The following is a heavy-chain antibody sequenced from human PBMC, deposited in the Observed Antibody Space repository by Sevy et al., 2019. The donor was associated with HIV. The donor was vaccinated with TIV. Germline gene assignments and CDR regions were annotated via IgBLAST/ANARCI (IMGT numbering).Heavy chain of an antibody. CDR3: ATKPRAAAAHELFQH. V-gene: IGHV1-2*02. CDR2: INPNSGGT. Sequence: ASVKVSCKASGYTFTGYYMHWVRQAPGQGLEWMGWINPNSGGTNYAQKFQGRVTMTRDTSISTAYMELSRLRSDDTAVYYCATKPRAAAAHELFQHWGQGTLVTVSS. CDR1: GYTFTGYY. J-gene: IGHJ1*01. D-gene: IGHD6-13*01.